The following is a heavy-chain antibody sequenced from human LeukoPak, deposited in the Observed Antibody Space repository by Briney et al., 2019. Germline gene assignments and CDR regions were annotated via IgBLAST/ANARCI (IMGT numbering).Heavy chain of an antibody. V-gene: IGHV4-59*12. CDR2: IYYSGST. CDR1: GGSISSYY. Sequence: SETLSLTCTVSGGSISSYYWSWIRQPPGKGLEWIGYIYYSGSTNYNPSLKSRVTISVDTSKNQFSLNLSSVTAADTAVYYCARGGYVYSYGGGDAFDIWGQGTMVTVSS. CDR3: ARGGYVYSYGGGDAFDI. J-gene: IGHJ3*02. D-gene: IGHD5-18*01.